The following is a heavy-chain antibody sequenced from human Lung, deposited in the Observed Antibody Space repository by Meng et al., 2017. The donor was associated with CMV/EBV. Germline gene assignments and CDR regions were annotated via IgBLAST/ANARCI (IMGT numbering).Heavy chain of an antibody. CDR2: IKRDGSEK. Sequence: ESXKISXAASGFTLSNYWMSWVRQAPGKGLEWVANIKRDGSEKYYVDSVTGRFTISRDNAKNSLYLQMNSLRAEDTAVYYCARVHSSKSGDAFDVWGQGXMVTVSS. CDR3: ARVHSSKSGDAFDV. D-gene: IGHD3-22*01. V-gene: IGHV3-7*01. J-gene: IGHJ3*01. CDR1: GFTLSNYW.